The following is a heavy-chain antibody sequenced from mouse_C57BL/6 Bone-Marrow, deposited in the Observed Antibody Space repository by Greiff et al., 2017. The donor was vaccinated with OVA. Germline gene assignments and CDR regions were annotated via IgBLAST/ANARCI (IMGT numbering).Heavy chain of an antibody. CDR3: ARKRYCGSSPLYAMDY. D-gene: IGHD1-1*01. V-gene: IGHV1-81*01. CDR2: IYPRSGNT. J-gene: IGHJ4*01. Sequence: VQGVESGAELARPGASVKLSCKASGYTFTSYGISWVKQRTGQGLEWIGEIYPRSGNTYYNEKFKGKATLTADKSSSTAYMELRSLTSEDSAVYFCARKRYCGSSPLYAMDYWGQGTSVTVSS. CDR1: GYTFTSYG.